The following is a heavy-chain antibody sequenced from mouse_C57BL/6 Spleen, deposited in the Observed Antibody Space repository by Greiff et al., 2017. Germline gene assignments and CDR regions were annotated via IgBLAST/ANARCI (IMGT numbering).Heavy chain of an antibody. J-gene: IGHJ3*01. V-gene: IGHV1-53*01. CDR3: ARSGSYYAHDVFAY. D-gene: IGHD2-10*01. CDR2: ITTSNGGT. CDR1: GYTFPSYW. Sequence: VQLQQPGTELVKPGASVTLSCKASGYTFPSYWMHWVKQRPGQGHEGIGNITTSNGGTNYNEKFKSKATLTVDKSSSTASMQLSSLTSEASAVYYCARSGSYYAHDVFAYWGHGTLVTVSA.